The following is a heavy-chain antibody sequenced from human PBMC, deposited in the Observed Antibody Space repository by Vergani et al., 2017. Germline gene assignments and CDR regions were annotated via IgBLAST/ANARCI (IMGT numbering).Heavy chain of an antibody. CDR2: IYTSGST. CDR1: GGSISSGSYY. Sequence: QVQLQESGPGLVKPSQTLSLTCTVSGGSISSGSYYWSWIRQPAGKGLEWIGRIYTSGSTNYNPSLKSRVTISVDTSKNQFSLKLSSVTAADTAVYYCAGSCSSTSCYYYYGMDVWGQGTTVTVSS. V-gene: IGHV4-61*02. CDR3: AGSCSSTSCYYYYGMDV. J-gene: IGHJ6*02. D-gene: IGHD2-2*01.